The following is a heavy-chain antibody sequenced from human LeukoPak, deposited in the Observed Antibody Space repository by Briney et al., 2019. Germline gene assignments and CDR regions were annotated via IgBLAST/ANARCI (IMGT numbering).Heavy chain of an antibody. CDR2: IAPSSGTT. Sequence: ASVKVSCKASGYTFTSNYMHWMRQAPGQGLEWMGVIAPSSGTTSYAQKFQGRVTMTRDTSTSTLYMELSSLTSEDTAVCYCARASGSSAVPFDYWGQGTLVTVSS. CDR3: ARASGSSAVPFDY. J-gene: IGHJ4*02. CDR1: GYTFTSNY. D-gene: IGHD3-10*01. V-gene: IGHV1-46*01.